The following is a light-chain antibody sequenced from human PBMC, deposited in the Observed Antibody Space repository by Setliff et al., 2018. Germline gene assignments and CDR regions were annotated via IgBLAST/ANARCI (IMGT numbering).Light chain of an antibody. CDR3: SSYTSSYTVV. CDR2: DVS. Sequence: QSALAQPASVSGSPGQSITISCTGTSSDIGGYNYVSWYQQHPGKAPKLMIYDVSKRPSGVSNRFSGSKSGNTASLTISGLQAEDEANYYCSSYTSSYTVVFGGGTKVTVL. V-gene: IGLV2-14*01. J-gene: IGLJ2*01. CDR1: SSDIGGYNY.